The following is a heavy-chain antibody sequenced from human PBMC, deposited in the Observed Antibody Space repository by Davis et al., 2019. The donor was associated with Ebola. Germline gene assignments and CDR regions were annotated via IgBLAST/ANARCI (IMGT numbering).Heavy chain of an antibody. Sequence: ETLSLTCTLSGGSISGYYLTWIRQPPGKGLEWVANIKEDGTERDYGHSVKGRFTISRDDATNSLYLQMNNLRAEDTAVYYCAKSLQALTAILELDRDGFDIWGQGTMVTVSS. CDR3: AKSLQALTAILELDRDGFDI. J-gene: IGHJ3*02. D-gene: IGHD2-21*02. V-gene: IGHV3-7*01. CDR1: GGSISGYY. CDR2: IKEDGTER.